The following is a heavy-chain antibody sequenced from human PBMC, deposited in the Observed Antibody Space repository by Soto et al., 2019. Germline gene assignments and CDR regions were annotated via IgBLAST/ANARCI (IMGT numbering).Heavy chain of an antibody. Sequence: GASVKVSCKASGYTFTSYYMHWVRQAPGQGLEWMGIINPSGGSTSYAQKFQGRVTMTRDTSKTQFSLELSSVTAADTAVYYCARLSSYGDYAHWGQGTLVTVSS. CDR1: GYTFTSYY. CDR2: INPSGGST. J-gene: IGHJ4*02. V-gene: IGHV1-46*01. CDR3: ARLSSYGDYAH. D-gene: IGHD4-17*01.